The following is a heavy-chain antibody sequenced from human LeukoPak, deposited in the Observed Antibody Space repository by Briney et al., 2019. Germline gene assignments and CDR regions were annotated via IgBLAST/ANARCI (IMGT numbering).Heavy chain of an antibody. CDR1: GYTFTSYG. CDR2: ISAYNGNT. Sequence: ASVRVSCKASGYTFTSYGISWVRQAPGQGLEWMGWISAYNGNTNYAQKLQGRVTMTTDTSTSTAYMELRSLRSDDTAVYYCARDKAEGNYYYYGMDVWGQGTTVTVSS. CDR3: ARDKAEGNYYYYGMDV. V-gene: IGHV1-18*01. D-gene: IGHD2-15*01. J-gene: IGHJ6*02.